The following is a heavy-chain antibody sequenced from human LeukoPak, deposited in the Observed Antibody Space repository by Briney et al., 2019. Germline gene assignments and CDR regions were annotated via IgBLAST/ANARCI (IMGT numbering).Heavy chain of an antibody. V-gene: IGHV3-23*01. CDR3: AKEPTPGGAFYFDY. CDR2: ISDSGGST. J-gene: IGHJ4*02. D-gene: IGHD3-10*01. CDR1: GFIFSSHA. Sequence: GGSLRLSCAASGFIFSSHAMSWVRQAPGKGLERVSPISDSGGSTYFADSVKGRFTISRDNSKNTLYLQMNSLRAEDTALYYCAKEPTPGGAFYFDYWGQGTLVTVSS.